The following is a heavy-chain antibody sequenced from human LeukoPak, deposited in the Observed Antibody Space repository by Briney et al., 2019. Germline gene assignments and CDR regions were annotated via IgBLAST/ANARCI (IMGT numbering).Heavy chain of an antibody. V-gene: IGHV3-7*01. CDR1: GFTFSSYW. J-gene: IGHJ4*02. CDR2: IKEDGSEK. Sequence: PGGSLRLSCAASGFTFSSYWMSWVRQAPGKWLEWVANIKEDGSEKNYVDSVKGRFTISRDNAKNSLYLQMNSLRAEDTALYYCARDSADNLDWGQGTLVTVSS. D-gene: IGHD3-9*01. CDR3: ARDSADNLD.